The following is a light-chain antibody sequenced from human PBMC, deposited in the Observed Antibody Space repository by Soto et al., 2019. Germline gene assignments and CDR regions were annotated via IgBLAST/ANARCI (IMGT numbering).Light chain of an antibody. CDR1: QSVTSN. CDR2: GAS. Sequence: EIVMTQSPATLSVSPGDRATLSCMASQSVTSNLAWYQQKPGQAPRLLIYGASTRATCIPARFSGSGSGPDFTLTISSLQPEDFATYYCQQSYSSPPTVGQVTKVEIK. CDR3: QQSYSSPPT. V-gene: IGKV3-15*01. J-gene: IGKJ1*01.